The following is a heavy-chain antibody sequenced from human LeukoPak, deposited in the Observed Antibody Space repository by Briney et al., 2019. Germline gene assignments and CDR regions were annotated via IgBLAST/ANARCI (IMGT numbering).Heavy chain of an antibody. Sequence: GGSLRLSCAASGFTFRSYEMNWVRQAPGKGLEWVSFISNSGDSIYYADSVMGRFTISRDNAKNSLFLQMNSLRAEDTAVYYCARSEARFMLSWGQGTLVTVSS. CDR2: ISNSGDSI. J-gene: IGHJ4*02. V-gene: IGHV3-48*03. CDR3: ARSEARFMLS. D-gene: IGHD3-16*02. CDR1: GFTFRSYE.